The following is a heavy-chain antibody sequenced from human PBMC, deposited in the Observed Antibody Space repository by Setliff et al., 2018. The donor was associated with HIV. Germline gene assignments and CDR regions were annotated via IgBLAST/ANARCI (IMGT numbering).Heavy chain of an antibody. CDR2: ISSSSSTI. V-gene: IGHV3-48*04. CDR3: AKAPNWANWYFDL. CDR1: GFTFSSYS. J-gene: IGHJ2*01. D-gene: IGHD7-27*01. Sequence: GGSLRLSCAASGFTFSSYSMNWVRQAPGKGLEWVSYISSSSSTIYYADSVKGRFTISRDNAKNSLYLQMNSLRAEDTAVYYCAKAPNWANWYFDLWGRGTLVTVSS.